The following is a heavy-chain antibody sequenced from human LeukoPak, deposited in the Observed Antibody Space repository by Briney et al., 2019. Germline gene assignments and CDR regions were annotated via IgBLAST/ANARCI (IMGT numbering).Heavy chain of an antibody. CDR2: ISGSGDNT. CDR1: GFAFSGFA. J-gene: IGHJ4*02. CDR3: ATVIAYYYDSSGYLDY. V-gene: IGHV3-23*01. D-gene: IGHD3-22*01. Sequence: GGSLRLSCSGSGFAFSGFAMGWVRQAPGKGLEWVSSISGSGDNTYYADSVDGRFVVSRDNSKNTLYLQMNSLRAEDTAVYYCATVIAYYYDSSGYLDYWGQGTLVTVSS.